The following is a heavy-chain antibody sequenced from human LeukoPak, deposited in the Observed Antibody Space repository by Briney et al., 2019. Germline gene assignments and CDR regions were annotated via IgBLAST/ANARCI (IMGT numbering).Heavy chain of an antibody. Sequence: PGGSLRLSCAASEFTFSYNWMHWVRQAPGKGLVWVSRISSDGRTTHYADSVKGRFTISRDSAKNTLFLQMNDLRAEDTAVYYCLGYYSGSPNWGQGTLVTVSS. V-gene: IGHV3-74*01. J-gene: IGHJ4*02. CDR1: EFTFSYNW. D-gene: IGHD3-10*01. CDR2: ISSDGRTT. CDR3: LGYYSGSPN.